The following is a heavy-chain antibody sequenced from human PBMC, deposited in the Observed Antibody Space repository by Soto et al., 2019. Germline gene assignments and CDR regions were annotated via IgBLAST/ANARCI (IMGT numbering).Heavy chain of an antibody. CDR3: ERNNVRGVSNSYNWMDP. V-gene: IGHV4-59*01. J-gene: IGHJ5*02. D-gene: IGHD3-10*01. CDR2: IFYTGNT. Sequence: PSETLSLTCNVSGGPISSYYWSWIRQSPGKGLEWVGQIFYTGNTNYNPSPRSRVTMSVDIPKKQFSLKLRSVTTADTAIYFCERNNVRGVSNSYNWMDPWGQGTLVTVSS. CDR1: GGPISSYY.